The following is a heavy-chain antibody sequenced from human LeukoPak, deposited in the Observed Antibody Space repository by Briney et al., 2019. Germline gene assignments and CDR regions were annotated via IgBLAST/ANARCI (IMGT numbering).Heavy chain of an antibody. D-gene: IGHD3-22*01. CDR2: IHHSAIT. J-gene: IGHJ5*02. Sequence: PSETLSLTCAVYGGSFSGYYWSWIRQPPGKGLEWIGEIHHSAITNYNPSLKCRVTISVDTSKNQFSLKLSSVTAADTAVYYCARPYYYDSRIDPWGQGILVTVSS. V-gene: IGHV4-34*01. CDR1: GGSFSGYY. CDR3: ARPYYYDSRIDP.